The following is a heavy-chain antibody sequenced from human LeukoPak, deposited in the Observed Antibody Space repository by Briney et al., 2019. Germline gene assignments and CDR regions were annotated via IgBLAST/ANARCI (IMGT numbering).Heavy chain of an antibody. Sequence: SETLSLTCVVYGVSFSGYYWSWIRQPPGKGLEWIGEINHSGSTNYNPSLKSRVTISVDTSKNQFSLKLSSVTAADTAVYYCARVMHSSSWWFDPWGQGTLVTVSS. J-gene: IGHJ5*02. CDR3: ARVMHSSSWWFDP. V-gene: IGHV4-34*01. D-gene: IGHD6-6*01. CDR2: INHSGST. CDR1: GVSFSGYY.